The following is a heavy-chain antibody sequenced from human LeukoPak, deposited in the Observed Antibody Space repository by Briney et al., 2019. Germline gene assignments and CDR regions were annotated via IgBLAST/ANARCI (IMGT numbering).Heavy chain of an antibody. CDR2: IKQDGSEK. CDR3: ARELGGVGATTDYFDY. Sequence: GGSLRLSCAASGFTFSSYWMSWVRQAPGKGLEWVANIKQDGSEKYYVDSVKGRFTISRDNAKNSLYLQMNSLRAEDTAVYYCARELGGVGATTDYFDYWGQGTLVTVSP. D-gene: IGHD1-26*01. J-gene: IGHJ4*02. CDR1: GFTFSSYW. V-gene: IGHV3-7*01.